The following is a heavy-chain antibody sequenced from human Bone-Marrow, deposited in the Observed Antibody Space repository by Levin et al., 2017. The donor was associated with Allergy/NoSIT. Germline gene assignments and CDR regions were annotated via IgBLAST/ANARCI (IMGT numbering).Heavy chain of an antibody. D-gene: IGHD6-13*01. Sequence: ASVKVSYKTSGYTFIDYYLHWVRQAPGQGLEWMAWINPNSGVTNYAQKFQGRVTVTRDTSLSTSYMELSRLRADDTAVYYCARAMGGIAAAASDYWGRGTLVTVSS. CDR3: ARAMGGIAAAASDY. J-gene: IGHJ4*02. CDR1: GYTFIDYY. V-gene: IGHV1-2*02. CDR2: INPNSGVT.